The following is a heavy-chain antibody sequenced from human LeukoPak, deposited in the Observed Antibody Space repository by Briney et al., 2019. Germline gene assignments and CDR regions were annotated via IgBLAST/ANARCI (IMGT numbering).Heavy chain of an antibody. CDR1: GGSFSGYY. J-gene: IGHJ4*02. CDR3: ARGTRDTIMAKYYFDS. V-gene: IGHV4-34*01. Sequence: PSETLSVTSIIHGGSFSGYYSCWIRQTLGTGLEWIGEINHSGNANYSPSLKSRVTTSVDTSKNQFSLKLSSVTAADTAVYYCARGTRDTIMAKYYFDSWGQGTPVTVFS. CDR2: INHSGNA. D-gene: IGHD5-24*01.